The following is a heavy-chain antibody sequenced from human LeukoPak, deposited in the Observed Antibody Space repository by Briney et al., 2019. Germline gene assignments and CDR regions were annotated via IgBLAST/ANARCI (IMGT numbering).Heavy chain of an antibody. Sequence: GGSLRLSCAASGFTFSSYWMSWVRQAPGKGLGWVANIKQDGSEKYYVDSVKGRFTISRDNAKNSLYLQMNSLRAEDTAVYYCAREPPYYYYGMDVWGQGTTVTVSS. J-gene: IGHJ6*02. V-gene: IGHV3-7*03. CDR2: IKQDGSEK. CDR3: AREPPYYYYGMDV. CDR1: GFTFSSYW.